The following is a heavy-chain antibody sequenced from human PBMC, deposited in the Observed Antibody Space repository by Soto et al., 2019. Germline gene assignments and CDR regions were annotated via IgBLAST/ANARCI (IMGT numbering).Heavy chain of an antibody. CDR1: GGSVSSSRYY. CDR3: ARHHWNSPFDY. V-gene: IGHV4-61*01. J-gene: IGHJ4*02. CDR2: IYYSGST. D-gene: IGHD1-7*01. Sequence: SETLSLTCTVSGGSVSSSRYYWSWIRQPPGKGLEWIGYIYYSGSTNYNPSLKSRVTISVDTSKNQFSLKLSSVTAADTAVYYCARHHWNSPFDYWGQGTLVTDSS.